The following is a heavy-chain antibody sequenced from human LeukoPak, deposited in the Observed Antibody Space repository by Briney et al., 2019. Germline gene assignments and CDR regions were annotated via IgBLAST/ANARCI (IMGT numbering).Heavy chain of an antibody. Sequence: GGSLRLSCAASGFTFSSYGMHWVRQAPGKGLEWVSYISSSSSTIYYADSVKGRFTISRDNAKNSLYLQMNSLRAEDTAVYYCARGGRIPRGYWGQGTLVTVSS. CDR1: GFTFSSYG. CDR2: ISSSSSTI. CDR3: ARGGRIPRGY. J-gene: IGHJ4*02. V-gene: IGHV3-48*04. D-gene: IGHD2-15*01.